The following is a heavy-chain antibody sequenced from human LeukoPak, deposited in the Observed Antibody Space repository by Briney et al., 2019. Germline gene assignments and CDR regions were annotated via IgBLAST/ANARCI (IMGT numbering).Heavy chain of an antibody. Sequence: GGSLRLSCAASGFTFSSYAMNWVRQAPGKGLEWVSVIRGSGDTTYYADSVKGRFTISRDNSKNTLYLQMNSLRAEDTAVYYCAKDPGYYGSGRFDFWGQGTMVTVSS. CDR3: AKDPGYYGSGRFDF. V-gene: IGHV3-23*01. J-gene: IGHJ3*01. CDR2: IRGSGDTT. CDR1: GFTFSSYA. D-gene: IGHD3-10*01.